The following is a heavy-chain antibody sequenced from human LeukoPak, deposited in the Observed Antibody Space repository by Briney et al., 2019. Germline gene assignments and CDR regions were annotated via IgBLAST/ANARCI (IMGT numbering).Heavy chain of an antibody. CDR2: IWYDGSNK. V-gene: IGHV3-33*01. D-gene: IGHD3/OR15-3a*01. J-gene: IGHJ6*02. CDR1: GFTFSSYG. CDR3: ARRPRSDWGFYYYYGMDV. Sequence: GGSLRLSCAASGFTFSSYGMHWVRQAPGKGLEWVAVIWYDGSNKYYTDSVKGRFTISGDNSKNMLYLQMDSLRAEDMAVYYCARRPRSDWGFYYYYGMDVWGQGTTVTVSS.